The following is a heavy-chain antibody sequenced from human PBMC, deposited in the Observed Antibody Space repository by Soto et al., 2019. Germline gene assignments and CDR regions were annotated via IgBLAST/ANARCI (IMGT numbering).Heavy chain of an antibody. D-gene: IGHD1-1*01. J-gene: IGHJ5*02. Sequence: PSETLSLTCTVSGASISGFYWSWIRKSAGKGLEWIGRIYATGTTDYNPSLKSRVMMSVDTSKKQFSLKLRSVAAADTAVYYCVRDGTKTLRDWFDPWGQGISVTISS. CDR3: VRDGTKTLRDWFDP. CDR2: IYATGTT. CDR1: GASISGFY. V-gene: IGHV4-4*07.